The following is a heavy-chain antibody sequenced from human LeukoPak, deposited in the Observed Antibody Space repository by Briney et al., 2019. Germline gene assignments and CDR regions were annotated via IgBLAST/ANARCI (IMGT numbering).Heavy chain of an antibody. Sequence: PGGSLRLSCAASGFTFSSYGMHWVRQAPGKGLEWVAVIWYDGSNKYYADSVKGRFTISRDNSKNTLYLQMNSLRAEDTAVYYCVVEMATAYFDYWGQGTLVTVSS. CDR2: IWYDGSNK. CDR1: GFTFSSYG. CDR3: VVEMATAYFDY. V-gene: IGHV3-33*01. D-gene: IGHD5-18*01. J-gene: IGHJ4*02.